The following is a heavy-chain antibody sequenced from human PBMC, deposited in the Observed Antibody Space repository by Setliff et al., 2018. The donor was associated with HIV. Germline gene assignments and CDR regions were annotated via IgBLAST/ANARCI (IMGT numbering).Heavy chain of an antibody. CDR2: IKDDGSDK. Sequence: EGSLRLSCAASGFTFSSYWMSWVRQAPGKGLEWVANIKDDGSDKNYVGSVKGRFTIFRDNTKNSLYLQMNSLRAEDTAAYYCARDRIESALNYWGQGTLVTVSS. D-gene: IGHD3-16*01. J-gene: IGHJ4*02. CDR1: GFTFSSYW. V-gene: IGHV3-7*01. CDR3: ARDRIESALNY.